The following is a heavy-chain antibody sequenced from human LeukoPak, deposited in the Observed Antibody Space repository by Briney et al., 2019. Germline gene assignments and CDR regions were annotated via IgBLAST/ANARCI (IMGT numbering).Heavy chain of an antibody. CDR3: AVSSWSPEYLQH. V-gene: IGHV3-21*01. CDR1: GFTFSSYS. CDR2: ISSSSSYI. Sequence: GGSLRLSCAASGFTFSSYSMNWVRQAPGKGLEWVSSISSSSSYIYYADSVKGRFTISRDNAKSSLFLQMISLRAEDTAVYYCAVSSWSPEYLQHWGQGTLVTVSS. D-gene: IGHD6-13*01. J-gene: IGHJ1*01.